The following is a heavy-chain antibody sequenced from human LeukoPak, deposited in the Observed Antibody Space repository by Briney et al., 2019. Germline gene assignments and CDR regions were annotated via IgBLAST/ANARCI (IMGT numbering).Heavy chain of an antibody. Sequence: PGGSLRLSCAASGFTFSSYWMSWVRQAPGKGLEWVANIKQDGSEKYYVDSVRGRFTISRDNAKNSLYLQMNSLRAEDTAVYYCARRVGVTVTTGPDYWGQGTLVTVSS. CDR3: ARRVGVTVTTGPDY. V-gene: IGHV3-7*01. J-gene: IGHJ4*02. CDR2: IKQDGSEK. CDR1: GFTFSSYW. D-gene: IGHD4-17*01.